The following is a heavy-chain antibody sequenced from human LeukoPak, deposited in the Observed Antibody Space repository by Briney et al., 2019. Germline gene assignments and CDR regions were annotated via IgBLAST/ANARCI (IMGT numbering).Heavy chain of an antibody. Sequence: PGGSPRLSCAASGFTVSSNYMSWVRQAPGKGLEWVSVIYSGGSTYYADSVKGRFTISRDNSKNTLYLQMNSLRAEDTAVYYCARGGHNYYGSGSYYNFDYWGQGTLVTVSS. CDR1: GFTVSSNY. D-gene: IGHD3-10*01. CDR3: ARGGHNYYGSGSYYNFDY. J-gene: IGHJ4*02. V-gene: IGHV3-66*01. CDR2: IYSGGST.